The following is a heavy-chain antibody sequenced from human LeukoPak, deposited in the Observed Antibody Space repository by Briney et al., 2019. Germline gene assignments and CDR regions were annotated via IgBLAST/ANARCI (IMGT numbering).Heavy chain of an antibody. D-gene: IGHD5-12*01. CDR1: GGSISSGGHS. V-gene: IGHV4-30-2*01. J-gene: IGHJ4*02. CDR2: IYHSGSGST. Sequence: PSETLSLTCTVSGGSISSGGHSWSWIRQPPGKGLEWFGYIYHSGSGSTYYNPSLKSRVTISIDKSKNQFSLKLNSVTAADTAVYYCARGAYSGYDYDYWGQGTLVTVSS. CDR3: ARGAYSGYDYDY.